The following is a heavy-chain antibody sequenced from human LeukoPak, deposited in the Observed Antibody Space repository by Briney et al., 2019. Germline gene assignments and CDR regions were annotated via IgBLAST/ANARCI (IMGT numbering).Heavy chain of an antibody. J-gene: IGHJ4*02. Sequence: SETLSLTCSVSGASIFYYYWNWIRQSPGKGLEWIGFTSSNGRTNSNPSLKSRVTMSVDSSKSQFSLKLTSVTAADTAVYFCARTTGYSSTWELDSWGQGVLVTVTS. V-gene: IGHV4-59*01. CDR2: TSSNGRT. D-gene: IGHD6-13*01. CDR1: GASIFYYY. CDR3: ARTTGYSSTWELDS.